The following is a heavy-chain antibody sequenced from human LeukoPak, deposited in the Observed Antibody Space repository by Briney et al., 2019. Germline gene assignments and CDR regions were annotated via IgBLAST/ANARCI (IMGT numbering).Heavy chain of an antibody. CDR3: AKVLSAVGTGF. Sequence: GGSLRLSCAASGFTFSNYAMSWVRQAPGKGLEWVSSISGSGASTYYAHSVKGRFTISRDNSKNTLYLQMNSLRTEDTAVYYCAKVLSAVGTGFWGQGTLVTVSS. J-gene: IGHJ4*02. V-gene: IGHV3-23*01. CDR1: GFTFSNYA. CDR2: ISGSGAST. D-gene: IGHD6-13*01.